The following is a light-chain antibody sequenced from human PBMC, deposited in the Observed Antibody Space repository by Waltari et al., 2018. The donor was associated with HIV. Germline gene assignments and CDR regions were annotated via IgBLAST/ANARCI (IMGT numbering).Light chain of an antibody. V-gene: IGKV3D-15*01. CDR1: QSVSSN. CDR2: GAS. CDR3: QQYNNWPRT. Sequence: EIVMTQSPATLSVSPGERATLSCRASQSVSSNLVWYQQKPGQAPRLLIYGASTRAIGIPARFSGSGSGTEFTLTISSLQSEDFAVYYCQQYNNWPRTFGPGTKVDIK. J-gene: IGKJ3*01.